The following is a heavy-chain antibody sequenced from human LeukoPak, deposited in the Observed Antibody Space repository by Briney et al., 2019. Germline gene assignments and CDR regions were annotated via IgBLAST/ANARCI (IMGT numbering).Heavy chain of an antibody. CDR1: GDSISGDY. CDR3: ARLLDYDTSGDPDTFDI. D-gene: IGHD3-22*01. J-gene: IGHJ3*02. V-gene: IGHV4-59*08. Sequence: PSETLSLTCTVSGDSISGDYWSWIRQSPGKGLEWIGYFHHTAGTRYNPSLQSRVTISIDTSRKHFSLKLNSLSASDTAVYFCARLLDYDTSGDPDTFDIWGQGTVVTVSS. CDR2: FHHTAGT.